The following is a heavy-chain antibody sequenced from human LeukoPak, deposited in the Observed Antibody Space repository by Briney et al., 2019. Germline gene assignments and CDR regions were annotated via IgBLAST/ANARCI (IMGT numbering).Heavy chain of an antibody. CDR1: GGTFSSYA. V-gene: IGHV1-18*01. CDR2: ISPYNDNT. Sequence: GASVKVSCKASGGTFSSYAISWVRQAPGQGPEWMGWISPYNDNTNYAQKLQGRATLTTDTSTSTAYMELRSLRSDDTAVYYCARHFYGSGTYYHFDYWGQGTLVTVSS. D-gene: IGHD3-10*01. J-gene: IGHJ4*02. CDR3: ARHFYGSGTYYHFDY.